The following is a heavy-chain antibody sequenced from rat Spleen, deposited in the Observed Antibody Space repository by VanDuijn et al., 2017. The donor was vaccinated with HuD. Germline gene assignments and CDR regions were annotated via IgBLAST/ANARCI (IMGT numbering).Heavy chain of an antibody. V-gene: IGHV2-63*01. Sequence: QVQLKETGPGLVQPTQTLSITCTVSGFSLTSYNVHWVRQPPGKGLEWMGRMRYNGDTSYNSALKSRLSISRDTSKNQVFLKMNSLQTDDTGTYYCTRDRAGYNSFDYWGQGVMVTVSS. J-gene: IGHJ2*01. CDR1: GFSLTSYN. CDR2: MRYNGDT. D-gene: IGHD1-4*01. CDR3: TRDRAGYNSFDY.